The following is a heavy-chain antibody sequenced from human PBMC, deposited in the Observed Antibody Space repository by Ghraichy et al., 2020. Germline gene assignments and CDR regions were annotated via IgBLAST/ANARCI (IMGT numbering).Heavy chain of an antibody. CDR3: ARGPKTTVTTSWYYYYYGMDV. V-gene: IGHV1-2*04. Sequence: ASVKVSCKASGYTFTGYYMHWVRQAPGQGLEWMGWINPNSGGTNYAQKFQGWVTMTRDTSISTAYMELSRLRSDDTAVYYCARGPKTTVTTSWYYYYYGMDVWGQGTTVTVSS. CDR1: GYTFTGYY. J-gene: IGHJ6*02. D-gene: IGHD4-17*01. CDR2: INPNSGGT.